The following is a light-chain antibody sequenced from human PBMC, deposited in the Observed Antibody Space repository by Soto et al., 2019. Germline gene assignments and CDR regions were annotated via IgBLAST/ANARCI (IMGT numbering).Light chain of an antibody. CDR1: SSDVGAYNY. Sequence: QSVLAQPASVSGSPGQSITLSCTATSSDVGAYNYVSWYQQHPGKAPKLMIFEVSNRPSGVSNRFSGSKSGNTASLIISGLQAEDEADYYCSSYTSSSTLVFGGGTKLNVL. CDR2: EVS. V-gene: IGLV2-14*01. CDR3: SSYTSSSTLV. J-gene: IGLJ2*01.